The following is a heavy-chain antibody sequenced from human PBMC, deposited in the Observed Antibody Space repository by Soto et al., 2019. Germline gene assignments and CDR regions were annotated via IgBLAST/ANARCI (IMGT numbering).Heavy chain of an antibody. CDR1: AFTLSKFV. Sequence: QVQVVEAGGGVVQPGKSLRLSCAGSAFTLSKFVMHWVRQAPGRGLEWVAVTSNDGSNTFYADSVKGRFTISRDNSKNTVYLQMNSLRTEDMAVYYCARGNLDVWGQGTTVTVSS. CDR2: TSNDGSNT. CDR3: ARGNLDV. D-gene: IGHD1-7*01. V-gene: IGHV3-30-3*01. J-gene: IGHJ6*02.